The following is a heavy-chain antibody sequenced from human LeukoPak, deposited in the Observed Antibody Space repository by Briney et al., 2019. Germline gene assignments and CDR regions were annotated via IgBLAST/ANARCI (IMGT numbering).Heavy chain of an antibody. CDR2: ISGSGGST. V-gene: IGHV3-23*01. J-gene: IGHJ4*02. CDR1: GFTFSSYG. Sequence: PGGSLRLSCAASGFTFSSYGMHWVRQAPGKGLEWVSAISGSGGSTYYADSVKGRFTISRDNSKNTLYLQMNSLRAEDTAIYYCAKDRDYYDSSGYYLYLFDYWGQGTLVTVSS. CDR3: AKDRDYYDSSGYYLYLFDY. D-gene: IGHD3-22*01.